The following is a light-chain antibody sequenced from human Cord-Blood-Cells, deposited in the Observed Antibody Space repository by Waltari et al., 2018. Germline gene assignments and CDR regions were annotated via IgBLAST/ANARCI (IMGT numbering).Light chain of an antibody. CDR2: AAS. Sequence: DIQLTQSPSLLSASVGDRDTITCRASQGISSYLAWYQQKPGKAPKLLIYAASTVQSGVPSRFSGSGSGTEFTLTSSSLQPEDFATYYCQQLNSYSTFGQGTKLEIK. CDR1: QGISSY. J-gene: IGKJ2*02. CDR3: QQLNSYST. V-gene: IGKV1-9*01.